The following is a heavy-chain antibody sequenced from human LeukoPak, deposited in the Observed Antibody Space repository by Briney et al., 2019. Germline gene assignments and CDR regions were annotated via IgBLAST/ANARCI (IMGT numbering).Heavy chain of an antibody. D-gene: IGHD2-8*01. J-gene: IGHJ3*02. Sequence: GGSLRLSCAASGFTFSSYSMNWVRQAPGKGLEWVSFISSSTSYISYADSVKGRFAISRDNAKSSLWLQMNSLRAEDTAVYYCARATNARFDIWGQGTMVTVSS. V-gene: IGHV3-21*01. CDR3: ARATNARFDI. CDR2: ISSSTSYI. CDR1: GFTFSSYS.